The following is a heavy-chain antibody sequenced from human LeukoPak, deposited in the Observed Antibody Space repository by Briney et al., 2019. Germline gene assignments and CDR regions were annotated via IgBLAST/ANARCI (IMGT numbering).Heavy chain of an antibody. CDR2: INPHNGDT. D-gene: IGHD2-15*01. CDR3: ATVRDIVVGGGPYYFDY. V-gene: IGHV1-2*02. Sequence: ASVKVCCKASGYTFVGYYLHWVRQAPGQGLEWMGWINPHNGDTNYAQKFQGRVTMTRDTSITTAYMELSRLKSDDTAVYYCATVRDIVVGGGPYYFDYWGQGTLVTVSS. CDR1: GYTFVGYY. J-gene: IGHJ4*02.